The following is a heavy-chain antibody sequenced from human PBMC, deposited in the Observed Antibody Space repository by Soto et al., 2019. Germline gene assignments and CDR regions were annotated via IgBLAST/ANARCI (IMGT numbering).Heavy chain of an antibody. CDR1: GGSISSSSYY. Sequence: PSETLSLTCTVSGGSISSSSYYWGWIRQPPGKGLELIGSIYYSVSTYCNPSLKSRVTISVDTSKNQFSLKLSSVTAADTAVYYCARPGSGSIYYFDYWGQGTLVTVSS. CDR2: IYYSVST. J-gene: IGHJ4*02. CDR3: ARPGSGSIYYFDY. D-gene: IGHD3-10*01. V-gene: IGHV4-39*01.